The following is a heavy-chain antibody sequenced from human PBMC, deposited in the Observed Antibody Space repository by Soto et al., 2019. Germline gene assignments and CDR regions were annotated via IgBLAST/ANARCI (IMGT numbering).Heavy chain of an antibody. D-gene: IGHD6-19*01. CDR1: GYTFTSYD. CDR2: INAGNGNT. J-gene: IGHJ4*02. V-gene: IGHV1-3*01. Sequence: ASVKVSCKASGYTFTSYDMHWVRQAPGQRLEWMGWINAGNGNTKYSQKLQGRVTMTTDTSTSTAYMELRSLRSDDTAVYYCARYSSGWYSSDYWGQGTLVTVSS. CDR3: ARYSSGWYSSDY.